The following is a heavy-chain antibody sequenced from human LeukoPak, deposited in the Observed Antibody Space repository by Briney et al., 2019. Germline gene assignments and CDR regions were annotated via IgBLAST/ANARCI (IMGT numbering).Heavy chain of an antibody. J-gene: IGHJ4*02. CDR3: ARADGSHYGLKDY. D-gene: IGHD1-26*01. CDR1: GFTFSSYS. Sequence: GGSLRLSCAASGFTFSSYSMNWVRQAPGKGLEWVSSISGNSNIYYADSVKGRFTISRDNAKNTLSLQMNSLRAEDTGLYYCARADGSHYGLKDYWGQGTLVTVSS. V-gene: IGHV3-21*01. CDR2: ISGNSNI.